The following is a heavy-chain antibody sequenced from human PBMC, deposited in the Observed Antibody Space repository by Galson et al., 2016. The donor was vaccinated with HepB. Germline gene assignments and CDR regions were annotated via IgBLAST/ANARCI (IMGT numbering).Heavy chain of an antibody. CDR3: AKDGAEQQLVGPRHYYYHGLDV. J-gene: IGHJ6*02. D-gene: IGHD6-13*01. Sequence: SLRLSCAASGFTLSSYGIHWVRQAPGKGLEWVAVISYDGSNKYYADSVKGRFTISRDNSKNTLYLQMHSLRAEDTAVYYCAKDGAEQQLVGPRHYYYHGLDVWGQGTTVSVSS. CDR2: ISYDGSNK. V-gene: IGHV3-30*18. CDR1: GFTLSSYG.